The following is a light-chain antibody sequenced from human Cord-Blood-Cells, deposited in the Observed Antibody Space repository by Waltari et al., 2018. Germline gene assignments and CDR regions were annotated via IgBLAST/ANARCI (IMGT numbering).Light chain of an antibody. CDR3: QQYGSSPPLT. CDR2: DAS. CDR1: QSVSSSY. V-gene: IGKV3D-20*01. J-gene: IGKJ4*01. Sequence: EIVLTQSPATLSLSPGERATLSCGASQSVSSSYLAWYQQKPGLAPRLLIYDASSRTTSIPDRCSGSGSGTDFTLTISRLVPEDVAVYYCQQYGSSPPLTFGGGTKVEIK.